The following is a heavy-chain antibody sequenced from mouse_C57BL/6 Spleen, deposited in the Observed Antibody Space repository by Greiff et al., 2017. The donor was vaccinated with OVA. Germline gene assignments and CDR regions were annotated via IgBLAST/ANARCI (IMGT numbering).Heavy chain of an antibody. D-gene: IGHD1-1*01. CDR3: TREYYGSSYYAMDY. V-gene: IGHV5-9-1*02. CDR1: GFTFSSYA. Sequence: EVQRVESGEGLVKPGGSLKLSCAASGFTFSSYAMSWVRQTPEKRLEWVAYISSGGDYIYYADTVKGRFTISRDNARNTLYLQMSSLKSEDTAMYYCTREYYGSSYYAMDYWGQGTSVTVSS. CDR2: ISSGGDYI. J-gene: IGHJ4*01.